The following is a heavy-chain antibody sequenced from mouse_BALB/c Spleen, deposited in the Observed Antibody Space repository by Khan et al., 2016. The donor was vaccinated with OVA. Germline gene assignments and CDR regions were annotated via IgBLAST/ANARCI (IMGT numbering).Heavy chain of an antibody. Sequence: VQLKQSGPELVKPGASVRMSCKASGYTFTDYYMKWMKQRHGKSLEWIGDINPNNGDTFYNPKFKGKATLTVGKSYNTAYMQLNSLTTEDSAVYYCARGLFDVWGAGTTVTVSS. CDR2: INPNNGDT. CDR1: GYTFTDYY. V-gene: IGHV1-26*01. J-gene: IGHJ1*01. CDR3: ARGLFDV.